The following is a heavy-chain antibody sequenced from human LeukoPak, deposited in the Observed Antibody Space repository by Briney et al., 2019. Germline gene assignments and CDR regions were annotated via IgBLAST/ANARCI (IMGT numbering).Heavy chain of an antibody. Sequence: GASVKVSCKASGYTFTSYGISWVRQAPGQGLEWMGWISAYNGNTNYAQKLQGRVTMTTDTSTSTAYMELRSLRSDDTAVYYCARDLLESRWYYPLGVDYWGQGTLVTVSS. CDR3: ARDLLESRWYYPLGVDY. CDR1: GYTFTSYG. D-gene: IGHD4-23*01. CDR2: ISAYNGNT. V-gene: IGHV1-18*01. J-gene: IGHJ4*02.